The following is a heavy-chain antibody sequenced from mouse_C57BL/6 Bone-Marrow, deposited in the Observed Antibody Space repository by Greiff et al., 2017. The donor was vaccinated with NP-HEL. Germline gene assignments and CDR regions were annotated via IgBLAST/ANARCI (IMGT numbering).Heavy chain of an antibody. D-gene: IGHD1-1*01. CDR1: GYSITSGYY. CDR3: ATLYYYGSSLDY. CDR2: ISYDGSN. Sequence: EVKVEESGPGLVKPSQSLSLTCSVTGYSITSGYYWNWIRQFPGNKLEWMGYISYDGSNNYNPSLKNRISITRDTSKNQFFLKLNSVTTEDTATYYCATLYYYGSSLDYWGQGTTLTVSS. J-gene: IGHJ2*01. V-gene: IGHV3-6*01.